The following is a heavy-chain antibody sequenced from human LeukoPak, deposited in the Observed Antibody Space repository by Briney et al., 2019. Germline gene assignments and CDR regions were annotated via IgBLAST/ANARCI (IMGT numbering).Heavy chain of an antibody. CDR2: INHSGST. Sequence: SETLSLTCAVYGGSFSGYYWSWIRQPPGKGLEWIGEINHSGSTNYNPSLKSRVTISVDTSKNQFSLQLNSVTPEDTAVYYCARDGYSSSVGWFDPWGQGTLVTVSS. CDR1: GGSFSGYY. D-gene: IGHD6-6*01. V-gene: IGHV4-34*01. J-gene: IGHJ5*02. CDR3: ARDGYSSSVGWFDP.